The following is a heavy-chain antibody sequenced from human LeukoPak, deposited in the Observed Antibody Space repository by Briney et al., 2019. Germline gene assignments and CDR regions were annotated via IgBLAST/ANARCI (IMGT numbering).Heavy chain of an antibody. V-gene: IGHV3-30*03. CDR2: ISYDGSNK. J-gene: IGHJ4*02. CDR1: GFTFSSYG. Sequence: PGRSLRLSCAASGFTFSSYGMHWVCQAPGKGLEWVAVISYDGSNKYYADSVKGRFTISRDNAKNSLYLQMNSLRDEDTAVYYCASSGSYRFDYWGQGTLVTVSS. CDR3: ASSGSYRFDY. D-gene: IGHD1-26*01.